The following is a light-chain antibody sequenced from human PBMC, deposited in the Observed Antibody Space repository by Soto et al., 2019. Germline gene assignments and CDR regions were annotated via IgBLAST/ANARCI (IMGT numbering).Light chain of an antibody. J-gene: IGKJ2*01. Sequence: ETVLTQSQGTLSLSPGERAILSCRASQSTSCTYLSWYQQKPGQAPRLRSYGASSRATGIPDRFSVSGSEADFTLTISRLEPEEFAVYCCQRYGSSYAFGQGTKQHIK. V-gene: IGKV3-20*01. CDR3: QRYGSSYA. CDR1: QSTSCTY. CDR2: GAS.